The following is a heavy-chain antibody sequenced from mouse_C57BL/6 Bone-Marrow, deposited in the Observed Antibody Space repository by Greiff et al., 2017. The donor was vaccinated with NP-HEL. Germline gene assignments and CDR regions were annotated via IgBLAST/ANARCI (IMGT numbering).Heavy chain of an antibody. Sequence: EVQLQQSGPELVKPGASVKIPCKASGYTFTDYNMDWVKQSHGKSLEWIGDINPNNGGTIYNQKFKGKATLTVDKSSSTAYMELRSLTSEDTAVYYCARSRTGTGYYAKDYWGQGASVTVSS. V-gene: IGHV1-18*01. CDR1: GYTFTDYN. CDR2: INPNNGGT. CDR3: ARSRTGTGYYAKDY. D-gene: IGHD4-1*01. J-gene: IGHJ4*01.